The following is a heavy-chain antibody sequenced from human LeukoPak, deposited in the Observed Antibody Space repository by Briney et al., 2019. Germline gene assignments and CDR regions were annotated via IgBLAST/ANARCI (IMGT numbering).Heavy chain of an antibody. CDR2: ISGSGGST. J-gene: IGHJ4*02. D-gene: IGHD1-26*01. Sequence: GGSLRLSCAASGFTFSSYAMSWVRQAPGKGLEWVSAISGSGGSTYYADSVKGRFTISRDNSKNTLYLQMNSLRAEDTAVYYCARGPYSGSYSVVFDSFDYWGQGTLVTVSS. CDR1: GFTFSSYA. CDR3: ARGPYSGSYSVVFDSFDY. V-gene: IGHV3-23*01.